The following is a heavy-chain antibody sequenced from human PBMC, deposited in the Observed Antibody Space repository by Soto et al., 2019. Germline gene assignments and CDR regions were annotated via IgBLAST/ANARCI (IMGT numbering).Heavy chain of an antibody. V-gene: IGHV4-59*01. J-gene: IGHJ6*02. CDR3: GAGARPYYYYGMDV. CDR2: IHYNGNT. Sequence: SETLSLTCTVSGDSISSYSWSWIRQPPGKGLEWIGNIHYNGNTKYSPSLKSRVTMSVDTSKNHFSLKLISVTTADTAVYYCGAGARPYYYYGMDVWGQGTTVTVSS. CDR1: GDSISSYS. D-gene: IGHD1-26*01.